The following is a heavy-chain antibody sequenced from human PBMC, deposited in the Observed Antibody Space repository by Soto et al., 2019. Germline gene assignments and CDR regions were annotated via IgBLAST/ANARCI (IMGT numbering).Heavy chain of an antibody. CDR1: GFTFSSYA. V-gene: IGHV3-23*01. D-gene: IGHD1-7*01. Sequence: EVQLLESGGGLVQPGGSLRLSCAASGFTFSSYAMNWVRQAQGKGLEWVSVISGSGGSTYYADSVKGRFAISRDNSKNTLYLQMNSLRADDTAVDYCAKRATGTYFDYWGQGTLVTVSS. CDR3: AKRATGTYFDY. CDR2: ISGSGGST. J-gene: IGHJ4*02.